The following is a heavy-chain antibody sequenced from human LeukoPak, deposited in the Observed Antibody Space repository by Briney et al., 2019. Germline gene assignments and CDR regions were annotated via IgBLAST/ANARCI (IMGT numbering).Heavy chain of an antibody. Sequence: GGSLRLSCAASGFTFSSYWMTWVRQAPGKGLEWVANIKQDGSEKYYADSVKGRFTISRDNSKNTLYLQMNSLRAEDTAVYYCARDSVYDSSGYYFDYWGQGTLVTVSS. CDR3: ARDSVYDSSGYYFDY. CDR1: GFTFSSYW. J-gene: IGHJ4*02. V-gene: IGHV3-7*01. D-gene: IGHD3-22*01. CDR2: IKQDGSEK.